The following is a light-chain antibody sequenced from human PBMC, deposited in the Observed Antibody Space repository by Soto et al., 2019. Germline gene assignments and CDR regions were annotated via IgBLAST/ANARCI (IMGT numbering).Light chain of an antibody. V-gene: IGKV3-20*01. CDR2: GAS. CDR3: QQYSTSPIT. Sequence: ENVLTQSPGTLSLSPGERATLSCRASQTVSSYLTWYQQKPGQAPRLLISGASRRATGIPARFSGSGSGTDFTLTISRLEPEDFALYYCQQYSTSPITFGQGTRLEIK. CDR1: QTVSSY. J-gene: IGKJ5*01.